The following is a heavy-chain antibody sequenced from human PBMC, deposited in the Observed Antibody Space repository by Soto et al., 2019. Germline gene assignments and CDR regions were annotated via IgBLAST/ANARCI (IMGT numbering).Heavy chain of an antibody. J-gene: IGHJ3*02. CDR3: AGGGSSDCQVALDI. CDR1: AGSFSHYY. Sequence: QVQQQQWGAGLLKPSETLSLTCTVYAGSFSHYYWNWIRQPPGKGLEWIGKIKHGGSSSYNPSLRSRVSTSVGMSKNQFSLTLSSVAAADTAVYYCAGGGSSDCQVALDIWGQGTMVPVAA. D-gene: IGHD6-19*01. V-gene: IGHV4-34*01. CDR2: IKHGGSS.